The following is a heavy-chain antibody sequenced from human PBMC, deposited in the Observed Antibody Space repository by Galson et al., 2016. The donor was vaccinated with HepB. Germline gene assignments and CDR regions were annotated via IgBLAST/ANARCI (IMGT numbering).Heavy chain of an antibody. D-gene: IGHD3-10*01. CDR3: ARDFWRWFGELYYFDY. V-gene: IGHV1-18*01. CDR2: ISGYNGNT. Sequence: SVKVSCKASGYTFTSYGISWMRQAPGQGLEWMGWISGYNGNTNYAQKLQGRVTMTTDTSTNTAYMELRSLRSDDTAVYYCARDFWRWFGELYYFDYWGQGTLVTVSS. CDR1: GYTFTSYG. J-gene: IGHJ4*02.